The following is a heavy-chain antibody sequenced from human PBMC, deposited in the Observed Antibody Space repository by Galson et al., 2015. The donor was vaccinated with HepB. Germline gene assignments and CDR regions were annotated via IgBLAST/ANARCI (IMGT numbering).Heavy chain of an antibody. CDR1: GYSFTNYW. CDR2: IYPGDSDS. D-gene: IGHD2-15*01. Sequence: QSGAEVKKPGESLKISCKDSGYSFTNYWIGWVRQMPGKGLEWMGIIYPGDSDSRYSPSFQGQVTISADKSISTAYLQWSSLKASDTAMYYCARTYCSGGICYPQSDWGQGTLVTVSS. J-gene: IGHJ4*02. V-gene: IGHV5-51*03. CDR3: ARTYCSGGICYPQSD.